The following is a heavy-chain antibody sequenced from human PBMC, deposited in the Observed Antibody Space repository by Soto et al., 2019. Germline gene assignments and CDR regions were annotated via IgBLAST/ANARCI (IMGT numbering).Heavy chain of an antibody. CDR1: VGTFRGYA. CDR2: ISDDGSKT. Sequence: PGGCRRRSCVGAVGTFRGYAGHWVLPTPGKRLEWATVISDDGSKTYYEDSVKGCFSVSRDDSTNMVFLQMSSLRSEDTAVYHCARAYQLTYYLHDWGPGTPVTVYS. J-gene: IGHJ4*02. V-gene: IGHV3-30*14. CDR3: ARAYQLTYYLHD. D-gene: IGHD3-22*01.